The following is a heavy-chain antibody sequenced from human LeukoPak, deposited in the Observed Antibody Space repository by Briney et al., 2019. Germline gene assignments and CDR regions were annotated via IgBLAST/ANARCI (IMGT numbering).Heavy chain of an antibody. D-gene: IGHD3-22*01. Sequence: PGGSLRLSCAASRFTFSSNAMSWVRQAPGKGLERVANINQDGSEKYSVDSVKGRFTFSRDNAKNSLFLQMNSLRADDTAVYYCARDDSSGYYYFDNWGQGTLVTVSS. CDR3: ARDDSSGYYYFDN. CDR1: RFTFSSNA. CDR2: INQDGSEK. V-gene: IGHV3-7*01. J-gene: IGHJ4*02.